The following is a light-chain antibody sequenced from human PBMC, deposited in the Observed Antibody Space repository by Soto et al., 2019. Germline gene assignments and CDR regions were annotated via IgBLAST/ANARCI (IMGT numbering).Light chain of an antibody. CDR3: LQEYNYPPT. CDR1: QGIRND. V-gene: IGKV1-6*01. CDR2: AAS. Sequence: AIQMTQSPSSLSASVGDRVTITCRASQGIRNDLGWYQQKPGKAPKLLIYAASSLQSGVPSRFSGSGSGTDFTLTISILQPEDSATYYCLQEYNYPPTFRQGTKVEIK. J-gene: IGKJ1*01.